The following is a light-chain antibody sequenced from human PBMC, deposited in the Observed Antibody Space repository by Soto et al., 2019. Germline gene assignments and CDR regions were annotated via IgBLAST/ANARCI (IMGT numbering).Light chain of an antibody. CDR2: WAS. Sequence: DIVMTQSPDSLAVSLGERATINCSSSQSVLYSSNNKNYLAWYQQKPGQPPKLLIYWASTRESGVPDRFSGSGSGTGFTLTISSLQAEDVAVYYCQQYYSVPLTFGGGTKVEIK. CDR3: QQYYSVPLT. J-gene: IGKJ4*01. CDR1: QSVLYSSNNKNY. V-gene: IGKV4-1*01.